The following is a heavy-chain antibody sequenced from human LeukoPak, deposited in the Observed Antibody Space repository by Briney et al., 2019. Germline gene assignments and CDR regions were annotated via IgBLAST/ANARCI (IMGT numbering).Heavy chain of an antibody. D-gene: IGHD1-26*01. Sequence: PGGSLRLSCAVSGFSFSGFGMHWVRQAPGKGLKWVAVISSDGSNKFYADSVKGRFTISRDNSRNTLYLQMNSLRIEDTAVYYCAKGLHKGPGTSLEYWGQGTLVTVSS. V-gene: IGHV3-30*18. CDR3: AKGLHKGPGTSLEY. CDR2: ISSDGSNK. CDR1: GFSFSGFG. J-gene: IGHJ4*02.